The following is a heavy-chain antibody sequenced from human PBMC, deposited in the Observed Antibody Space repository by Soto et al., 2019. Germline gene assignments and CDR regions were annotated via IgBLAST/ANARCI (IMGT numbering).Heavy chain of an antibody. J-gene: IGHJ6*03. Sequence: PSETLSLTCTVSGGSISSYYWSWIRQPPGKGLEWIGYIYNSGSTNYNPSLKSRVTMSVDTSKNQFSLKLSPVTAADTAVYYCGRDFSSAFGPYMHVGAKGPTGTASS. CDR2: IYNSGST. CDR1: GGSISSYY. D-gene: IGHD3-3*01. V-gene: IGHV4-59*12. CDR3: GRDFSSAFGPYMHV.